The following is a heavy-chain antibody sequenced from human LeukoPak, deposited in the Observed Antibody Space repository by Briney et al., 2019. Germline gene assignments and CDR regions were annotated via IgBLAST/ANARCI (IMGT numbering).Heavy chain of an antibody. V-gene: IGHV4-59*11. CDR1: GGSISSHY. Sequence: PSETLSLTCTVSGGSISSHYWSWIRQPPGKGLEWIGYIYYSGSTNYNPSLKSRVTISVDTSKNQFSLKLSSVTAADTAVYYCARDLSVGATSFDAFDIWGQGTVVTVSS. CDR2: IYYSGST. CDR3: ARDLSVGATSFDAFDI. J-gene: IGHJ3*02. D-gene: IGHD1-26*01.